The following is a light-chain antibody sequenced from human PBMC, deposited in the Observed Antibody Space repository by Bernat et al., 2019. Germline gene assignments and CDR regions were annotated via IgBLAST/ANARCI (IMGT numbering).Light chain of an antibody. CDR2: DVT. V-gene: IGLV2-14*03. Sequence: QSALTRPASVSGSPGQSITISCTGTSSDVGAYNYVSWFQQHPDKAPKLMLYDVTNRPSGVSYRFSGYKSGNTASLTISGLQAEDEADYYCVSYTTSSTFVFGTGTKVTVL. CDR3: VSYTTSSTFV. CDR1: SSDVGAYNY. J-gene: IGLJ1*01.